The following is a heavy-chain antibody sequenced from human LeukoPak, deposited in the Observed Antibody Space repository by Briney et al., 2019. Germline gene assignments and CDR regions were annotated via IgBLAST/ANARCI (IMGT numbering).Heavy chain of an antibody. CDR2: IYYFVSP. J-gene: IGHJ3*02. CDR3: ASKFAPSRNDAFDI. Sequence: SETLSLTCTLSRRSINTSSYYWGWIRHPPGKGLEWIGTIYYFVSPYYHPPLKSRVTISVQSRKNQFSLKLLALTSRGTAVYYCASKFAPSRNDAFDIWGQGTMVTVSS. V-gene: IGHV4-39*01. D-gene: IGHD3-10*01. CDR1: RRSINTSSYY.